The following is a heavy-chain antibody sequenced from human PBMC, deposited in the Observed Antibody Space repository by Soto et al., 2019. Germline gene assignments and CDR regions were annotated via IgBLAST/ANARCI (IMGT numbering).Heavy chain of an antibody. V-gene: IGHV1-69*12. J-gene: IGHJ4*02. Sequence: QVQLVQSGAEVKKPGSSVKVSCKASGGMFSTYVISWVRQAPGQGPEWMGGIIPIFGTPNYAQKFQGRVTITADESTSTAYMELSSLRSEDTAMYYCARAIDAYSYFFDYWGQGTLVTVSS. D-gene: IGHD3-10*01. CDR2: IIPIFGTP. CDR3: ARAIDAYSYFFDY. CDR1: GGMFSTYV.